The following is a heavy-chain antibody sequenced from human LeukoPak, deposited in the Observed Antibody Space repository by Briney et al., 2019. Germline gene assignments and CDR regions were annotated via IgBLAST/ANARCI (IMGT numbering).Heavy chain of an antibody. CDR1: GFTFSSYW. V-gene: IGHV3-74*01. CDR2: IHTDGRST. Sequence: PGGSLRLSCAASGFTFSSYWMYWVRQAPGKGLVCVPRIHTDGRSTYYADSLKGRFTISRDNAKNTLYLQMNNLRAEDTAVYYCAREVYYGSGRRFDLWGQGTLVTVSS. CDR3: AREVYYGSGRRFDL. J-gene: IGHJ4*02. D-gene: IGHD3-10*01.